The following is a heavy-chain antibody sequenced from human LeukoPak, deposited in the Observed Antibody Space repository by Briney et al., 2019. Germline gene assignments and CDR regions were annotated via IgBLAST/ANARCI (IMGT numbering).Heavy chain of an antibody. D-gene: IGHD2/OR15-2a*01. CDR3: ARDTENIGYDAFEF. Sequence: GGSLRLSCVVSGLTFNSYSMNWVRQAPGKGLGWVSYISSSGSTIYYADSVQGRFTISRDNAKNSLYLQMDSLRVEDTAVYYCARDTENIGYDAFEFWGHGTLVTVSS. CDR1: GLTFNSYS. J-gene: IGHJ5*01. V-gene: IGHV3-48*01. CDR2: ISSSGSTI.